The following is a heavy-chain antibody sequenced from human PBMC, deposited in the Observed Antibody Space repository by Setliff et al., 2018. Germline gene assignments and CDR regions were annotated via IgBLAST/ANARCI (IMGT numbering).Heavy chain of an antibody. CDR2: INTNTGNP. CDR1: GYSFSTYA. CDR3: ARASRFGTTMWRGDYYMDV. D-gene: IGHD3-10*01. Sequence: ASVKVSCKASGYSFSTYAMSWIRRAPGQGLEWMGWINTNTGNPSYAQGFTGRFVFSLDTSVSTAYLQISSLKADDTAIYYCARASRFGTTMWRGDYYMDVWGKGTTVTVSS. V-gene: IGHV7-4-1*02. J-gene: IGHJ6*03.